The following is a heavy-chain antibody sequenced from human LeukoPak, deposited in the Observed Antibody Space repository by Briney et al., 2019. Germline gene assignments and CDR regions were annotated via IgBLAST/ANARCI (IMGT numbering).Heavy chain of an antibody. CDR2: INHSGST. D-gene: IGHD3-10*01. J-gene: IGHJ4*02. CDR3: ARTGSYYGSGSYYGSFDY. V-gene: IGHV4-34*01. CDR1: GGSFSGYY. Sequence: SETLSLTCAVYGGSFSGYYWSWIRQPPGKGLEWIGEINHSGSTNYNPSLKSRVTISVDTSKNQFSLKLSSVTAADTAVYYCARTGSYYGSGSYYGSFDYWGQGTLVTVSS.